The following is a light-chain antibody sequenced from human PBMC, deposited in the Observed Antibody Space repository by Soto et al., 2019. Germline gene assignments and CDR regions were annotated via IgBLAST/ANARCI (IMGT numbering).Light chain of an antibody. CDR1: QSVSSNY. CDR2: DVS. Sequence: EIVLTQSPGTLSLSPVERASLSCRASQSVSSNYLAWYQQKSGQAPSLLIYDVSRRATGIPERFSGSGSGTEFTLTISSLQSEDFALYYCQQYNNWPLTFGGGTKVDIK. J-gene: IGKJ4*01. CDR3: QQYNNWPLT. V-gene: IGKV3D-20*02.